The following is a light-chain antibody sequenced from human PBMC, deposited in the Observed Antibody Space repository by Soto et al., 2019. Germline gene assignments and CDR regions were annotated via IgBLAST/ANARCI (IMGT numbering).Light chain of an antibody. CDR1: SSDVGGYNY. Sequence: QSVLTQPASVSGSPGQSVTISCTGTSSDVGGYNYVSWYQHHPGKAPKLMIYEVSNRSPGVSNRFSGSKSGNTASLTISGLQAEDEADYYCSSYTSISTYVFGTGTKVTV. CDR3: SSYTSISTYV. V-gene: IGLV2-14*01. J-gene: IGLJ1*01. CDR2: EVS.